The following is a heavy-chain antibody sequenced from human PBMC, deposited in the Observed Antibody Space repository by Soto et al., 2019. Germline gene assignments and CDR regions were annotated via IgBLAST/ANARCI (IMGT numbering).Heavy chain of an antibody. Sequence: GASVKVSCKASGYTFTSYAMHWVRQAPGQRLEWMGWINAGNGNTKYSQKFQGRVTITRDTSASTAYMELSSLRSEDTAVYYCARDGVTVTTDFDYWGQGTLVTVSS. J-gene: IGHJ4*02. V-gene: IGHV1-3*01. CDR3: ARDGVTVTTDFDY. CDR1: GYTFTSYA. D-gene: IGHD4-17*01. CDR2: INAGNGNT.